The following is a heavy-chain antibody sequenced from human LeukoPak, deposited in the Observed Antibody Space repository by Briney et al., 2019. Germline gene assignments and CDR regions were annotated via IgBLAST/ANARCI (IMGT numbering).Heavy chain of an antibody. Sequence: RGSLRLSCAASGFTFSGHWMHWVRQAPGKRPVSVSRINRDGSSTHFPDSLNGPCTISSDHATNTLYLEVNSLRADGTALYYCARDLRLRGNYYYTWGEGTPVTVSS. V-gene: IGHV3-74*01. D-gene: IGHD1-26*01. J-gene: IGHJ5*02. CDR2: INRDGSST. CDR1: GFTFSGHW. CDR3: ARDLRLRGNYYYT.